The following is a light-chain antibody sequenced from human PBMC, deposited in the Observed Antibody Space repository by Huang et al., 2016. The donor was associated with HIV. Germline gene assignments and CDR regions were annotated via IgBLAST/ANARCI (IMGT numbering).Light chain of an antibody. V-gene: IGKV1-NL1*01. Sequence: DIQMTQSPSSLSPSVGDRVTITCRASHGISNSLAWYQQKPGKAPKLLLHATSRFSGSGSGTDYTLTISSLQPEDFATYYCQQYYSTPTFGQGTKVESK. CDR1: HGISNS. CDR2: A. J-gene: IGKJ1*01. CDR3: QQYYSTPT.